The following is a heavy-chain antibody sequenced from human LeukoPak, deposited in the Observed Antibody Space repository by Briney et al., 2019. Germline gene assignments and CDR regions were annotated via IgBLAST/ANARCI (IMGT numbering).Heavy chain of an antibody. CDR2: ISWNSGSI. CDR3: AKANYGDPQYYYYGMDV. Sequence: GGSLRLSCAASGFTFDDYAMHWVRPAPGKGLEWVSGISWNSGSIGYADSVKGRFTISRDNAKNSLYLQMNSLRAEDTALYYCAKANYGDPQYYYYGMDVWGQGTTVTVSS. V-gene: IGHV3-9*01. J-gene: IGHJ6*02. CDR1: GFTFDDYA. D-gene: IGHD4-17*01.